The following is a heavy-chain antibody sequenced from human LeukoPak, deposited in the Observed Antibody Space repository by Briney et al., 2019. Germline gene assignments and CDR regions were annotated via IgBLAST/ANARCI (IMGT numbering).Heavy chain of an antibody. Sequence: SETLSLTCTVSGGSISSSSYYWGWIRQPPGKGLEWIGEINHSGSTNYNPSLKSRVTISVDTSKNQFSLKLSSVTAADTAVYYCARLVAYDFWSGYPVGFDYWGQGTLVTVSS. J-gene: IGHJ4*02. CDR3: ARLVAYDFWSGYPVGFDY. CDR1: GGSISSSSYY. D-gene: IGHD3-3*01. CDR2: INHSGST. V-gene: IGHV4-39*07.